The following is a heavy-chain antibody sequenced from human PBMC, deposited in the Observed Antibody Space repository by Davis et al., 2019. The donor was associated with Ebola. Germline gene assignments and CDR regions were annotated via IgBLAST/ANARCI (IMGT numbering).Heavy chain of an antibody. CDR1: GYTFTSYA. J-gene: IGHJ5*02. Sequence: AASVKVSCKASGYTFTSYAMHWVRQAPGQRLEWMGWINAGNGNTKYSQKFQGRVTITRDTSASTAYMELSSLGSEETAVYYCARVPLSYSNYVGDWFDPWGQGTLVTVSS. CDR2: INAGNGNT. V-gene: IGHV1-3*01. CDR3: ARVPLSYSNYVGDWFDP. D-gene: IGHD4-11*01.